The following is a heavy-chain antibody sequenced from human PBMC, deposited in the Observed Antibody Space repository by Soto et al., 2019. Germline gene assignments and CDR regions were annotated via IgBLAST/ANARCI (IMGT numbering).Heavy chain of an antibody. D-gene: IGHD3-9*01. J-gene: IGHJ4*02. CDR2: IYYSGST. CDR3: ARVYDILTGEIDY. CDR1: GGSISSYY. Sequence: TLSLTCTVSGGSISSYYWSWIRQPPGKGLEWIGYIYYSGSTNYNPSLKSRVTISVDTSKNQFSLKLSSVTAADTAVYYCARVYDILTGEIDYWGQGTLVTVSS. V-gene: IGHV4-59*01.